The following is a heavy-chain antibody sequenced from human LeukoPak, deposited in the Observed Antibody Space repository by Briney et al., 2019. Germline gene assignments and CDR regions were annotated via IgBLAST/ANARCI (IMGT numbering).Heavy chain of an antibody. CDR3: SSIELEWDHY. J-gene: IGHJ4*02. Sequence: PGGSLRLSCAASGFTFSSYSMNWVRQAPGKGLEWVSYISSSSSTIYYADSVKGRFTISRDNAKNSLYLQMNSLRAEDTAVYYCSSIELEWDHYWGQGTLVTVSS. V-gene: IGHV3-48*01. D-gene: IGHD3-3*01. CDR2: ISSSSSTI. CDR1: GFTFSSYS.